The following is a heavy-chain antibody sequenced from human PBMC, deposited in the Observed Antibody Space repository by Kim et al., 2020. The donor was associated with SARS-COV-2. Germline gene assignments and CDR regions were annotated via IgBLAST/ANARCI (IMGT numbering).Heavy chain of an antibody. V-gene: IGHV3-66*02. D-gene: IGHD4-17*01. CDR1: GFTVSSNY. Sequence: GGSLRLSCAASGFTVSSNYMSWVRQAPGKGLEWVSVIYSGGSTYYADSVKGRFTISRDNSKNTLYLQMNSLRAEDTAVYYCARDKAVTTLHYYYGMDVWGQGTTVTVSS. CDR3: ARDKAVTTLHYYYGMDV. CDR2: IYSGGST. J-gene: IGHJ6*02.